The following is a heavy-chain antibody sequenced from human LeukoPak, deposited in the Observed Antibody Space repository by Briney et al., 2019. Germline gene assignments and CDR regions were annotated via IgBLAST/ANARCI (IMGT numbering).Heavy chain of an antibody. J-gene: IGHJ3*02. D-gene: IGHD3-10*01. CDR3: SRDAPGSLKAVDI. CDR1: GGSISSYY. V-gene: IGHV4-4*07. CDR2: IYTSGST. Sequence: PSETLSLTCTVSGGSISSYYWSWIRQPAGKGLEWIGRIYTSGSTNYNPSLKSRVTISLDTSKNQFSLKLSSVTAADTAVYYCSRDAPGSLKAVDIWGHGTMVTVSS.